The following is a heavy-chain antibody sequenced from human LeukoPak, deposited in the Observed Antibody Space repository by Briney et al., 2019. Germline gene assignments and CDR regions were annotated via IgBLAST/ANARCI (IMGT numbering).Heavy chain of an antibody. V-gene: IGHV1-18*01. CDR2: ISAYNGKT. J-gene: IGHJ5*02. D-gene: IGHD6-13*01. Sequence: ASVKVSCTASGYTLTSYGISWVRQAPGQGLEWMGWISAYNGKTNYAQKVKGRVTMTTDTSKSTAYMELRSLRSDDTAVYYCARVNFLAAAGTYATYGWFDPWGQGTLVTVSS. CDR3: ARVNFLAAAGTYATYGWFDP. CDR1: GYTLTSYG.